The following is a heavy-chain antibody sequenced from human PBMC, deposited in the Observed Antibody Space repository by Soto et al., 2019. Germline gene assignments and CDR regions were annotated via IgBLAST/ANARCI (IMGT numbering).Heavy chain of an antibody. CDR3: ARLYSSSWLNYFDY. V-gene: IGHV4-4*02. CDR1: GGSISSSNL. CDR2: IYHSGST. Sequence: PSETLSLTCAVSGGSISSSNLWSCVRQPPGKGLEWIGEIYHSGSTNYNPSLKSRVTISVDKSKNQFSLKLSSVTAADTAVYYCARLYSSSWLNYFDYWGQGTLVTVSS. D-gene: IGHD6-13*01. J-gene: IGHJ4*02.